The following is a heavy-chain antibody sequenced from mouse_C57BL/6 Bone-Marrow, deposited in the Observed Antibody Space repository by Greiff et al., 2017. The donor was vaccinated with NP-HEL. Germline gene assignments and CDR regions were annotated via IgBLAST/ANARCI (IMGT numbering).Heavy chain of an antibody. V-gene: IGHV1-20*01. CDR2: INPYNGDT. CDR1: GYSFTGYF. CDR3: EREYYYGSSCDRDAMGD. Sequence: EVKLQESGPELVKPGASVKISCKASGYSFTGYFMNWVMQSPGKSLEWIGRINPYNGDTFYNQKFKGKATLTVDKSSSTAHMELRSLTSEDSAVYYCEREYYYGSSCDRDAMGDWGQGTSVTVAS. J-gene: IGHJ4*01. D-gene: IGHD1-1*01.